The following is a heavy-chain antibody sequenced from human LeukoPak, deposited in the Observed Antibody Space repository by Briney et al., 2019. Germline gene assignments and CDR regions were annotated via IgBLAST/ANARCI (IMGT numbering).Heavy chain of an antibody. CDR1: GFTFSSYA. Sequence: PGGSLRLSCAASGFTFSSYAMSWVRQAPGKGLEWVSAISGSGGSTYYADSVKGRFTISRDNAKNSLYLQMNSLRDEDTAVYYCAREGRAYSSSCIDYWGQGTLVTVSS. CDR2: ISGSGGST. V-gene: IGHV3-23*01. J-gene: IGHJ4*02. CDR3: AREGRAYSSSCIDY. D-gene: IGHD6-13*01.